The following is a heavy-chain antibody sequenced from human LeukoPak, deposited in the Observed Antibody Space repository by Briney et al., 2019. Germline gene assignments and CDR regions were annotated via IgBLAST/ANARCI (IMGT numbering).Heavy chain of an antibody. CDR2: ISGSGGST. CDR3: AKSGLLWFGELLYRPNYYMDV. CDR1: GFTFSSYA. Sequence: GGSLRLSCAASGFTFSSYAMSWVRQAPGKGLEWVSAISGSGGSTYYADSVKGRFTISRDNSKNTLYLQMNSLRAEDTAVYYCAKSGLLWFGELLYRPNYYMDVWGKGTTVTVSS. J-gene: IGHJ6*03. D-gene: IGHD3-10*01. V-gene: IGHV3-23*01.